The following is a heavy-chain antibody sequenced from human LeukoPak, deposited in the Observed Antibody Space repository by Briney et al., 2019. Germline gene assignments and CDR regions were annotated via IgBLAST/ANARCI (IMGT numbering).Heavy chain of an antibody. CDR3: ARLMRRLQLVRGVIWFDP. D-gene: IGHD3-10*01. V-gene: IGHV4-34*01. CDR2: INHGGSI. Sequence: GSLRLSCAASGFTFSNAWMSWIRQSPGKGLEWIGEINHGGSINYTPSLKSRVTISLDTSKNQVSLKLTSVTAADTAVYYCARLMRRLQLVRGVIWFDPWGQGTRVIVSS. J-gene: IGHJ5*02. CDR1: GFTFSNAW.